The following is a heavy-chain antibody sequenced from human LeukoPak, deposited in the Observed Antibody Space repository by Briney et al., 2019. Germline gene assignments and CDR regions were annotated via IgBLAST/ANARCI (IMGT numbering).Heavy chain of an antibody. CDR2: INPSGGST. D-gene: IGHD6-19*01. Sequence: PVASVKVSCKASGYTFTSYYMHWVRQAPGQGLEWMGIINPSGGSTSYAQKFQGRVTMTRGMSTSTVYMELSSLRSEDTAVYYCARDLSTSCYLGSGWYSCLGPDAFDIWGQGTMVTVSS. J-gene: IGHJ3*02. CDR3: ARDLSTSCYLGSGWYSCLGPDAFDI. CDR1: GYTFTSYY. V-gene: IGHV1-46*01.